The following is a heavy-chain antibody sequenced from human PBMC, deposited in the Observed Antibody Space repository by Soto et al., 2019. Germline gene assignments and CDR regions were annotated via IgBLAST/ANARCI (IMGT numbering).Heavy chain of an antibody. J-gene: IGHJ5*01. Sequence: GGSLRLSCAASGFTFNIYGMSWVRQAPGRGLEWVATIKCGASDVYYVDSVKGRFTTSRDNAKNILYLEMYGLRAEDTAVYYCARDPSEGRVGNWFESWGQGTLVTVSS. CDR1: GFTFNIYG. CDR3: ARDPSEGRVGNWFES. V-gene: IGHV3-7*01. D-gene: IGHD2-2*01. CDR2: IKCGASDV.